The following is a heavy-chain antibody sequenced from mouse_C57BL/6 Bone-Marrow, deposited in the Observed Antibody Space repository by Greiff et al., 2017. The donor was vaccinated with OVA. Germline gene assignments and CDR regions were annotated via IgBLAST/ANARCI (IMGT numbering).Heavy chain of an antibody. V-gene: IGHV5-17*01. J-gene: IGHJ1*03. Sequence: DVQLQESGGGLVKPGGSLKLSCAASGFTFSDYGMHWVRQAPEKGLEWVAYISSGSSTIYYADTVKGRFTISRDNAKNTLFLQMTSLRSEDTAMYYCARMVTTYFDVWGTGTTVTVSS. CDR3: ARMVTTYFDV. D-gene: IGHD2-3*01. CDR1: GFTFSDYG. CDR2: ISSGSSTI.